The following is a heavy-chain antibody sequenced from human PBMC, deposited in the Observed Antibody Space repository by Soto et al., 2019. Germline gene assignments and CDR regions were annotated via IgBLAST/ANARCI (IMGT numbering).Heavy chain of an antibody. Sequence: PSETLSLTCTDSGGSISSYYWSWIRQPPGKGLEWIGHIFYSGSTEYNPSLKSRVTISVDMSKTQFSLKLSSVTAAGTAVYYCARDSKKVTWYYGMDVWGQGTTVTVSS. CDR2: IFYSGST. CDR1: GGSISSYY. J-gene: IGHJ6*02. V-gene: IGHV4-59*01. CDR3: ARDSKKVTWYYGMDV. D-gene: IGHD2-21*02.